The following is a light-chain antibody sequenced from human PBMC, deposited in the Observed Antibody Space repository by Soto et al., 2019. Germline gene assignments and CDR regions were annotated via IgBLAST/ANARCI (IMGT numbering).Light chain of an antibody. CDR3: QQSYSRVT. CDR1: QSISSY. Sequence: DIQRTQSASSMSASVGDGVTITCRASQSISSYVSWYQQKPGKAPKLLIYAASRLQSGVPSRFSGSRSGTDFTLTISSMQPEDFATDYCQQSYSRVTFGQGTKVDIK. J-gene: IGKJ1*01. CDR2: AAS. V-gene: IGKV1-39*01.